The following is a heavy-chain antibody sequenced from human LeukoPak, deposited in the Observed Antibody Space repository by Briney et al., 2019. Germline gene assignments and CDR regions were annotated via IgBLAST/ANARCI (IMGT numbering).Heavy chain of an antibody. Sequence: ASVKVSCKASGYTFTSYDINWVRQATGQGLEWMGRINTNSGGTNYAQKFQGRVTMTRDTSISTAYMELSRLRSDDTAVYYCARSFSTRVDSPKNTGVVVTAFDYWGQGTLVTVSS. CDR2: INTNSGGT. J-gene: IGHJ4*02. CDR3: ARSFSTRVDSPKNTGVVVTAFDY. V-gene: IGHV1-2*06. CDR1: GYTFTSYD. D-gene: IGHD2-21*02.